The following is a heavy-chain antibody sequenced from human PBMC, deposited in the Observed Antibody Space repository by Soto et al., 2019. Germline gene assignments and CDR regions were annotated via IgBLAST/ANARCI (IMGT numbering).Heavy chain of an antibody. CDR2: ISSSSSTI. J-gene: IGHJ4*02. Sequence: HPGGSLRLSCAASGLTFTSYSMNWVRQAPGKGLEWVSFISSSSSTIYYADSVKGRFTISRDNAKNSLYLQMNSLRDEDTAVYYCARDRGYTYGFDFWGQGALVTVSS. CDR1: GLTFTSYS. D-gene: IGHD5-18*01. V-gene: IGHV3-48*02. CDR3: ARDRGYTYGFDF.